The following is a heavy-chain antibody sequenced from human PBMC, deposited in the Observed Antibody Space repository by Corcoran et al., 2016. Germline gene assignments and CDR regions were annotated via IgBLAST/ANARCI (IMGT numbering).Heavy chain of an antibody. D-gene: IGHD1-26*01. Sequence: EVQLVESGGGLVKPGGSLRLSCAASGFTFSNGWMHWVRQAPGKGLEWVGRVKSKYDGGTIDYAAPVKGRFTISRDDSKNTLYLQMNSLRIEDTAVYYCTVGDDFDHWGLGTLVTVSS. J-gene: IGHJ4*02. CDR3: TVGDDFDH. CDR1: GFTFSNGW. CDR2: VKSKYDGGTI. V-gene: IGHV3-15*07.